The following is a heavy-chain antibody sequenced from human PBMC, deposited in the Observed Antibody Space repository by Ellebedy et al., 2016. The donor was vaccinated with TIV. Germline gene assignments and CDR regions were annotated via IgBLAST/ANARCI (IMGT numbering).Heavy chain of an antibody. CDR1: GYTFTNYG. J-gene: IGHJ6*02. V-gene: IGHV1-18*04. CDR3: AREGSYDFWSEIFDFYNGIDV. Sequence: AVSVKVSCKTSGYTFTNYGITWVRQAPGQRLEGMGWISAYNGDTAYAQKFQGRVTMTTDTSTTTAHMELSSLRSDDTAVYYCAREGSYDFWSEIFDFYNGIDVWGQGTTVTVSS. CDR2: ISAYNGDT. D-gene: IGHD3-3*01.